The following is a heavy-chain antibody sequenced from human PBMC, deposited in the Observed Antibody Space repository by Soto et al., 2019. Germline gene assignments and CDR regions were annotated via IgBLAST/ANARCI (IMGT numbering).Heavy chain of an antibody. V-gene: IGHV3-30*18. Sequence: GGSLRLSCAASGFTFNNYGMHWVRQAPGKGLEWVVVISFDGGNTVYADSVKGRFTISRDNSKNTLYLQMNSLRAEDTAVYYCAKDQGSSWYEIDYWGQGTLVTVSS. D-gene: IGHD6-13*01. CDR2: ISFDGGNT. CDR3: AKDQGSSWYEIDY. J-gene: IGHJ4*02. CDR1: GFTFNNYG.